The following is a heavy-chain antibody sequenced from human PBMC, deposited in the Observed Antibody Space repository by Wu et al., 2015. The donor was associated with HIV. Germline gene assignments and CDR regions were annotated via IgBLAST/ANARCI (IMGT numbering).Heavy chain of an antibody. CDR2: INPSGDST. CDR1: GYRFTGYY. CDR3: ARQGAWSGYYIDY. Sequence: QVQLVQSGAEVKKPGASVKVSCKASGYRFTGYYIHWVRQAPGQGLEWMGVINPSGDSTSYAQKFQGRVTMTRDTSTSTVYMELSSLSSEDTAVYYCARQGAWSGYYIDYWGQGTLVTVSS. V-gene: IGHV1-46*03. D-gene: IGHD3-3*01. J-gene: IGHJ4*02.